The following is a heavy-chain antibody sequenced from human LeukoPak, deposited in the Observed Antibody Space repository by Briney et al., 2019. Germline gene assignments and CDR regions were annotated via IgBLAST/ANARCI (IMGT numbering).Heavy chain of an antibody. D-gene: IGHD3-22*01. CDR1: GITLSNYG. V-gene: IGHV3-23*01. J-gene: IGHJ4*02. Sequence: GGSLRLSCAVSGITLSNYGMTWVRQAPGKGLKWVAGISDSGGSTNYADSVKGRFTISRDNPKNTLYLQMNSLRAEDTAVYFCAKRGVVIRVILVGFHKEAYYFDSWGQGALVTVSS. CDR3: AKRGVVIRVILVGFHKEAYYFDS. CDR2: ISDSGGST.